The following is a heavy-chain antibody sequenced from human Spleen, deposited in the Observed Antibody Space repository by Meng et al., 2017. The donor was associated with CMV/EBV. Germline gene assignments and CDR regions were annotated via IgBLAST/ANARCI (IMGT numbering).Heavy chain of an antibody. J-gene: IGHJ4*02. CDR2: ISGSDNT. D-gene: IGHD2-15*01. Sequence: GGSLRLSCAASGFTFSSYAMSWVRQAPGKGLEWVSVISGSDNTYYADSVKGRFTISRDNSKKTLYLQTNNLRADDTAVYYCAKVVGYRVTAGGLYFDYWGPGTLVTVSS. V-gene: IGHV3-23*01. CDR1: GFTFSSYA. CDR3: AKVVGYRVTAGGLYFDY.